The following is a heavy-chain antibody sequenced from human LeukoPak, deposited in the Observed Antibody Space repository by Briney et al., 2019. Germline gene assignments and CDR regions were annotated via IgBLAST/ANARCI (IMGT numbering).Heavy chain of an antibody. D-gene: IGHD6-25*01. V-gene: IGHV3-23*01. Sequence: SGGSLRLSCAASGFTFSSYSMNWVRQAPGKGLEWVSTISNTGGSTYYADSVKGRFTISRDNSKNTLYLQMNTLRAEDTALYYCAKALRPYYFDYWGQGTLVTVSS. CDR3: AKALRPYYFDY. CDR2: ISNTGGST. CDR1: GFTFSSYS. J-gene: IGHJ4*02.